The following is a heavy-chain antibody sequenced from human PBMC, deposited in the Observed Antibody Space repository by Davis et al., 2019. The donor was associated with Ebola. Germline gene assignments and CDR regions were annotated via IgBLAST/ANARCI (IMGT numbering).Heavy chain of an antibody. Sequence: GESLKISCAASGFTFSSYSMNWVRQAPGKGLEWVSYISSSSSTIYYADSVKGRFTISRDNSKNTLYLQVNSLRAEDTAVYYCAKDPGPTYATLGGGQGTLVTVSS. D-gene: IGHD2-2*01. V-gene: IGHV3-48*01. CDR2: ISSSSSTI. CDR3: AKDPGPTYATLG. CDR1: GFTFSSYS. J-gene: IGHJ4*02.